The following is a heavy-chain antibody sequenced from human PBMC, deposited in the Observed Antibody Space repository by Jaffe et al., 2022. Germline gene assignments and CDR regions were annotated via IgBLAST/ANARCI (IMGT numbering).Heavy chain of an antibody. CDR3: ARMVGGYYDSSGYYIDY. J-gene: IGHJ4*02. Sequence: QVTLRESGPALVKPTQTLTLTCTFSGFSLSTSGMCVSWVRQPPGKALEWLALIDWDDDKYYSTSLKTRLTISKDTSKNQVVLTMTNMDPVDTATYYCARMVGGYYDSSGYYIDYWGQGTLVTVSS. D-gene: IGHD3-22*01. CDR1: GFSLSTSGMC. CDR2: IDWDDDK. V-gene: IGHV2-70*20.